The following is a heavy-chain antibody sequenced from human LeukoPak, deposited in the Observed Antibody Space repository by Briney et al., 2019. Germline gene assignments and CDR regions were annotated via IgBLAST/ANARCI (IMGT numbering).Heavy chain of an antibody. J-gene: IGHJ4*02. CDR3: ARRRKVVRAGFDY. Sequence: PSETLSLTCAVSGDSISTNYWWTWVRQPPGKGLEWIGEIYHSGTTNYNPSLKSRVTMSVDTSKDQFSLKLMSVTAADTGVYYCARRRKVVRAGFDYWGQGTRVIVSS. V-gene: IGHV4-4*02. CDR2: IYHSGTT. D-gene: IGHD2-21*01. CDR1: GDSISTNYW.